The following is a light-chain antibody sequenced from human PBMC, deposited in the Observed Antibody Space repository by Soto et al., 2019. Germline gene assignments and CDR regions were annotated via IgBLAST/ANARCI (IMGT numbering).Light chain of an antibody. CDR1: QSISSY. J-gene: IGKJ1*01. V-gene: IGKV1-39*01. CDR3: QQSYSSLWT. CDR2: ASS. Sequence: DIQMTQSPSSLSASVGDRVTITCRASQSISSYLNWYQQKPGKAPNLLIYASSSLQSGVPSRFSGTGSGTDFTLPISSLQPEDFATYYCQQSYSSLWTFAQGTKVEVK.